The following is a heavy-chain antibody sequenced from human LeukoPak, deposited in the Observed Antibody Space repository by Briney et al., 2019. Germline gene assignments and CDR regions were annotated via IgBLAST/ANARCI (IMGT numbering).Heavy chain of an antibody. D-gene: IGHD6-13*01. CDR3: ARAVEAAAGAEYFQH. CDR2: INPSGGST. CDR1: GYTFTSYY. Sequence: ASVKVSCKASGYTFTSYYMHWVRQAPGQGLEWMGIINPSGGSTSYAQKFQGRVTMTRDTSTSTVYMELSGLRSEDTAVYYCARAVEAAAGAEYFQHWGQGTLVTVSS. J-gene: IGHJ1*01. V-gene: IGHV1-46*01.